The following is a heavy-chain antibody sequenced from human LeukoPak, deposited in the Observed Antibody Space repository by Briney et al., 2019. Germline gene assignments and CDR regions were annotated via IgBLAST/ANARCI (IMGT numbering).Heavy chain of an antibody. Sequence: PGGSLRLSCAASGFTFSTSWMHWVRQAPRKGRVWVSRINSDGSITSYAESVKGRVSISRDHAKNTLNLQMNSLRAEDAAVYFCAREPTSWYVDYWGQGTLVTVSS. J-gene: IGHJ4*02. V-gene: IGHV3-74*01. CDR3: AREPTSWYVDY. CDR2: INSDGSIT. D-gene: IGHD6-13*01. CDR1: GFTFSTSW.